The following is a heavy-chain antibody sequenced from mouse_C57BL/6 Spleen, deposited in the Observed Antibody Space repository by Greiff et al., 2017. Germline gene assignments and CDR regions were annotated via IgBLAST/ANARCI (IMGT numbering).Heavy chain of an antibody. V-gene: IGHV1-15*01. D-gene: IGHD1-1*01. CDR1: GYTFTDYE. CDR2: IDPETGGT. Sequence: VQLQQSGAELVRPGASVTLSCKASGYTFTDYEMPCVKQTPVHGLEWIGAIDPETGGTAYNQKFKGKAILTPDKSSSTAYTEIRCLTSEDSAVYYCTRGPPSTTVVARCFDVWGTGTTVTVSA. CDR3: TRGPPSTTVVARCFDV. J-gene: IGHJ1*03.